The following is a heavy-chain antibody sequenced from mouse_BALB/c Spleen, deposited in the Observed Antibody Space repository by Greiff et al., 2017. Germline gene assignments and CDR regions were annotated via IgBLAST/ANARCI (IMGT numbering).Heavy chain of an antibody. CDR2: IWAGGST. Sequence: VQRVESGPGLVAPSQSLSITCTVSGFSLTSYGVHWVRQPPGKGLEWLGVIWAGGSTNYNSALMSRLSISKGNSKSQVFLKMNSLQTDDTAMYYCAREETTEAGFAYWGQGTLVTVSA. J-gene: IGHJ3*01. CDR3: AREETTEAGFAY. D-gene: IGHD2-13*01. V-gene: IGHV2-9*02. CDR1: GFSLTSYG.